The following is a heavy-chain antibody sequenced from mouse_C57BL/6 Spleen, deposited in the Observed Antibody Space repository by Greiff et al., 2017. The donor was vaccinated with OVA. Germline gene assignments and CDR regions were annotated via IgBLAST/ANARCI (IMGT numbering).Heavy chain of an antibody. D-gene: IGHD2-3*01. V-gene: IGHV1-82*01. CDR2: IYPGDGDT. Sequence: QVQLQQSGPELVKPGASVKISCKASGYAFSSSWMNWVKQRPGKGLEWIGRIYPGDGDTNYNGKFKGKATLTADKSSSTADMQLSSLTSEDSAVYFCAKFYDGYLWFAYWGQGTLVTVSA. J-gene: IGHJ3*01. CDR3: AKFYDGYLWFAY. CDR1: GYAFSSSW.